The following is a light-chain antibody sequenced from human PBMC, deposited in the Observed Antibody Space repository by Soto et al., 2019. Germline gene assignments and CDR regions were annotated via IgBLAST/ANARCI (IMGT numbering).Light chain of an antibody. CDR3: QQFDSLPYT. CDR1: QDIMKS. CDR2: EVS. V-gene: IGKV1-33*01. J-gene: IGKJ2*01. Sequence: DIQMTQSPSSLSASVGDRVTITCQASQDIMKSLNWYQQKPGKAPNLLIYEVSNLETGVPSRFSGSGSGTDFTFTISSLQPEDIATYYCQQFDSLPYTFGQGTKVEIK.